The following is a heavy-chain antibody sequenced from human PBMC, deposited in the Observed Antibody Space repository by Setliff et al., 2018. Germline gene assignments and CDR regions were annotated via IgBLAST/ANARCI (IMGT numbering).Heavy chain of an antibody. Sequence: PSETLSLTCTVSGGSFTPYYWSWIRQPPGKGLEWVGYVYYSGAANYNPSLKSRVTVSVDTSKNQFSLKLSSVTAADTAVYYCATTGTYRYFDYWGQGTLVTVSS. D-gene: IGHD1-1*01. V-gene: IGHV4-59*12. CDR3: ATTGTYRYFDY. J-gene: IGHJ4*02. CDR2: VYYSGAA. CDR1: GGSFTPYY.